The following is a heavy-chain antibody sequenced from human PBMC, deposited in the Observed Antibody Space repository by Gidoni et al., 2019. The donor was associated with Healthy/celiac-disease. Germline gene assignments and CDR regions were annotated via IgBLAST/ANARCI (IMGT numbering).Heavy chain of an antibody. D-gene: IGHD5-12*01. CDR2: IYTSGCT. Sequence: VQLQESGPGLVKPAETLSLTCTVPGGSTSSYYWSWTRQPAGKGLEWIGRIYTSGCTNYNPSLKSRVTMSVDTSKNQFTLKLSSVTAADTAVYYCARESDGYNPVDYWGQGTLVTVSS. J-gene: IGHJ4*02. CDR3: ARESDGYNPVDY. V-gene: IGHV4-4*07. CDR1: GGSTSSYY.